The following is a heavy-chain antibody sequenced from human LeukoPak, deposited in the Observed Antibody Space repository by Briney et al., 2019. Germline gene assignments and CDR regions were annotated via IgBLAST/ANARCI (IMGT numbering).Heavy chain of an antibody. CDR1: GFTFSSYG. D-gene: IGHD5-18*01. J-gene: IGHJ3*02. CDR2: IWYDGSNK. CDR3: ARVWDSYGGTDAFDI. Sequence: HPGGSLRLSCAASGFTFSSYGMHWVRQAPGKGLEWVAVIWYDGSNKYYADSVKGRLTISRDNSKNTLYLQMNSLRAEDTAVYYCARVWDSYGGTDAFDIWGQGTMVTVSS. V-gene: IGHV3-33*08.